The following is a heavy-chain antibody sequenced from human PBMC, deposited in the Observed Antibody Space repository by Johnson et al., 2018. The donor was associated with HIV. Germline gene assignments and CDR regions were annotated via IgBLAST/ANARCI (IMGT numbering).Heavy chain of an antibody. CDR3: AKVGLGVLLDALDI. CDR2: IRYDGSNK. Sequence: QVQLVESVGGLVQPGGSLRLSCAASGFTFSSYGMHWVRQAPGKGLEWVAFIRYDGSNKYYADSVKGRFTISRDNSKNTLYLQRNSLRAEDTAVYYCAKVGLGVLLDALDIWGQGTMVTVSS. J-gene: IGHJ3*02. D-gene: IGHD3-10*01. CDR1: GFTFSSYG. V-gene: IGHV3-30*02.